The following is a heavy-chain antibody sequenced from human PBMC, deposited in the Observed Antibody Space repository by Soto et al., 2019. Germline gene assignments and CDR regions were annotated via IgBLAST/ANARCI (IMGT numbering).Heavy chain of an antibody. J-gene: IGHJ5*02. CDR3: ARVRRSVNYYDSSVHWFDP. CDR2: INHSGST. V-gene: IGHV4-34*01. CDR1: GGSFSGYY. Sequence: SETLSLTCAVYGGSFSGYYWSWIRQPPGKGLEWIGEINHSGSTNYNPSLKSRVTISVDTSKNQFSLKLSSVTAADTAVYYCARVRRSVNYYDSSVHWFDPWGQGTLVTVSS. D-gene: IGHD3-22*01.